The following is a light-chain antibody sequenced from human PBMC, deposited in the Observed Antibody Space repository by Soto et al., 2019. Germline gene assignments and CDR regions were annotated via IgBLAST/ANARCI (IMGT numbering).Light chain of an antibody. CDR1: QSVSSD. V-gene: IGKV3-15*01. Sequence: EIVMTQSPATLYLSPGERATLSCRASQSVSSDLAWYQQLPGQAPRLLIFGASTRATGIPARFSGSGSGTEFTLTISSLQSEDFAVYYCQRYNNWPLTFGGGTKVESK. J-gene: IGKJ4*01. CDR2: GAS. CDR3: QRYNNWPLT.